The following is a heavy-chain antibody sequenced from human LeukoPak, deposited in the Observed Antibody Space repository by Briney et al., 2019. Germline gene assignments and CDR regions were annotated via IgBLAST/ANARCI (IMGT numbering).Heavy chain of an antibody. J-gene: IGHJ4*02. CDR1: GYTFTSYG. D-gene: IGHD3-3*01. Sequence: ASVKVSCKASGYTFTSYGISWVRQAPGQGLEWMGWINAYNGNTNYAQKLQGRVTMTTDTSTSTAYMELRSLRSDDTAVYYCAREGESTIPGLFDYWGQGTLVTVSS. V-gene: IGHV1-18*01. CDR2: INAYNGNT. CDR3: AREGESTIPGLFDY.